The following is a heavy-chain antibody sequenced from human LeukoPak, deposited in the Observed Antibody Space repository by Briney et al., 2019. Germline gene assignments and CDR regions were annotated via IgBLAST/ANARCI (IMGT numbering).Heavy chain of an antibody. J-gene: IGHJ3*01. Sequence: SETLPLTCTVSGGSISSYYWSWIRQPAGKGLEWIGRIYTSGSTNYNPSLKSRVTMSVDTSKNQFSLNLSSVTAADTAVYYCARDRDSSGWDDAFDVWGQGTMVTVSS. CDR1: GGSISSYY. CDR2: IYTSGST. CDR3: ARDRDSSGWDDAFDV. D-gene: IGHD6-19*01. V-gene: IGHV4-4*07.